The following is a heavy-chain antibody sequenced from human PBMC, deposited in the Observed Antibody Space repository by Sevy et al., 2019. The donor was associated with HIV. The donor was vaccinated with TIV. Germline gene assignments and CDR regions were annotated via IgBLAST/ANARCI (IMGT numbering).Heavy chain of an antibody. CDR2: ISSSGTK. J-gene: IGHJ3*02. D-gene: IGHD2-2*01. CDR3: VSPPKRCTSTSCPFNAFYR. V-gene: IGHV3-11*01. CDR1: GFIFSDYNY. Sequence: GGSLRLSCAASGFIFSDYNYMIWIRQSPGKGLEWISYISSSGTKYYRESVKGRFTVSRDNAKNSLYLQMKNLGAEDTALYFCVSPPKRCTSTSCPFNAFYRWGQGTMVTVSS.